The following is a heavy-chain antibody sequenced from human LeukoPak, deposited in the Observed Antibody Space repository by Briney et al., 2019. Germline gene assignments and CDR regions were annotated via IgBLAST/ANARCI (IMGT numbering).Heavy chain of an antibody. V-gene: IGHV4-59*12. CDR2: IYYSGST. CDR1: GGSISSYY. Sequence: SETLSLTCTVSGGSISSYYWSWIRQPPGKGLEWIGYIYYSGSTNYNPSLKSRVTMSVDTSKNQFSLKLSSVTAADTAVYYCARTRYYYGSGSSYYFDYWGQGTLVTVSS. D-gene: IGHD3-10*01. CDR3: ARTRYYYGSGSSYYFDY. J-gene: IGHJ4*02.